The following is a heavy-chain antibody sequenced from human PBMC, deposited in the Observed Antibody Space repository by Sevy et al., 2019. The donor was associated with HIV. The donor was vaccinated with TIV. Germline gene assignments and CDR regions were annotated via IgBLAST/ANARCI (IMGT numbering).Heavy chain of an antibody. CDR1: GYDFNAYY. Sequence: ASVKVSCKTSGYDFNAYYIHWVRQAPGQRLEWIGWINPNNGGATFAQKFLGRVTMTRDTSISTAYIHLNGLRSDDTAIYYCARPENSGYLYYYAMDVWGQGTTVTVSS. CDR2: INPNNGGA. V-gene: IGHV1-2*02. D-gene: IGHD3-22*01. J-gene: IGHJ6*02. CDR3: ARPENSGYLYYYAMDV.